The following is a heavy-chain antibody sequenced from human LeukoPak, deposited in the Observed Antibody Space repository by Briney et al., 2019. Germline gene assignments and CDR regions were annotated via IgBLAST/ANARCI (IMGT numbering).Heavy chain of an antibody. J-gene: IGHJ4*02. D-gene: IGHD3-3*01. CDR1: GFNFSSFV. Sequence: GGSLRLSCAGSGFNFSSFVMTWVRQAPGKGLEWVSSISASGRSTYYADSVKGRFTISRDNAKNTLYLQVNSLRAEDTAVYHCAKKSPIFGVVIPLFDYWGQGTLVSVSS. V-gene: IGHV3-23*01. CDR3: AKKSPIFGVVIPLFDY. CDR2: ISASGRST.